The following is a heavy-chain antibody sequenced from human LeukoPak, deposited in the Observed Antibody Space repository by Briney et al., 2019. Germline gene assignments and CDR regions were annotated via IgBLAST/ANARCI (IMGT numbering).Heavy chain of an antibody. CDR2: ISAYNGNT. D-gene: IGHD5-12*01. V-gene: IGHV1-18*01. J-gene: IGHJ6*02. Sequence: ASVKVSCKASGYTFTSYGISWVRQAPGQGLEWMGWISAYNGNTNYAQKLQGRVTMTTDTSTSTAYMELRSLRSDGTAVYYCAGPTNFYYYYGMDVWGQGTTVTVSS. CDR1: GYTFTSYG. CDR3: AGPTNFYYYYGMDV.